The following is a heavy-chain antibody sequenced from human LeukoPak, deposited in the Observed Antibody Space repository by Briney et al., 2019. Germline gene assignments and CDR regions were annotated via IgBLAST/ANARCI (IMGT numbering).Heavy chain of an antibody. Sequence: ASVKVSCKASGYTFSSYGISWVRQAPGQGLEWMGWISAYNGNTNYAQKLQGRVTMTTDTSTSTAYMELRSLRSDDTAVYYCARDDIVVVPAATMDYWGQGTLVTVSS. CDR3: ARDDIVVVPAATMDY. D-gene: IGHD2-2*01. V-gene: IGHV1-18*01. CDR1: GYTFSSYG. CDR2: ISAYNGNT. J-gene: IGHJ4*02.